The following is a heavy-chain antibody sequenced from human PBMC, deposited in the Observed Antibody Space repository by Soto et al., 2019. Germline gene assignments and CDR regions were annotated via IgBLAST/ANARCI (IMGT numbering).Heavy chain of an antibody. CDR2: IYYSGST. CDR3: ARGSRISRLLWFDP. CDR1: GVSISSGGYY. J-gene: IGHJ5*02. V-gene: IGHV4-61*08. Sequence: PSETLSLTCTVSGVSISSGGYYWSWIRQHPGKGLEWIGYIYYSGSTNYNPSLKSRVTISVDTSKNQFSLKLSSVTAAGTAVYYCARGSRISRLLWFDPWGQGTLVTVSS.